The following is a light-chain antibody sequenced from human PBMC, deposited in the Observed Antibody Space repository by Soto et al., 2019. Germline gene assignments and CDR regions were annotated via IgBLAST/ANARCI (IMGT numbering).Light chain of an antibody. V-gene: IGLV1-40*01. CDR3: QSYDSRLSGPV. CDR2: GNT. Sequence: QSVLTQPPSVSGAPGQTVTISCTGSSSNIGEGHDVHWYQQLPGTAPRLVIFGNTNRPSGVPDRFSASKSGTSASLAITGLQVEDEADYYCQSYDSRLSGPVFGGGTQLTVL. CDR1: SSNIGEGHD. J-gene: IGLJ7*01.